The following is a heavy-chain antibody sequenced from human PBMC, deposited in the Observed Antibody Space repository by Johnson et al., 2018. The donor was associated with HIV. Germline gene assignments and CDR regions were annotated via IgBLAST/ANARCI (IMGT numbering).Heavy chain of an antibody. V-gene: IGHV3-13*01. CDR1: GFTFSSYW. CDR3: ARDGAIAGAATEALDL. J-gene: IGHJ3*01. CDR2: IGTAGDT. Sequence: VQLVESGGGVVRPGGSLRLSCAASGFTFSSYWMHWVRQAPGKGLVWVSAIGTAGDTYYPGSVKGRFTISRENAKNSLYLQMNSLRAGDTAVYYCARDGAIAGAATEALDLWGQGTMVIVSS. D-gene: IGHD1-26*01.